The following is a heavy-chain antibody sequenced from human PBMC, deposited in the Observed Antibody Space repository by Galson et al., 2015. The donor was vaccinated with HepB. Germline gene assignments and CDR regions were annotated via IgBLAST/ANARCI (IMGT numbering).Heavy chain of an antibody. J-gene: IGHJ6*02. CDR2: IYSGGST. V-gene: IGHV3-53*01. Sequence: SLRLSCAASGLTVSSNHMSWVRQAPGKGLEWVSVIYSGGSTNYADSVKGRFTISRDNSKNTMYLQINSLRAEEKAIYYCARYCSSTSCYTGSGGGMDVWGQGTTVTVSS. CDR3: ARYCSSTSCYTGSGGGMDV. CDR1: GLTVSSNH. D-gene: IGHD2-2*02.